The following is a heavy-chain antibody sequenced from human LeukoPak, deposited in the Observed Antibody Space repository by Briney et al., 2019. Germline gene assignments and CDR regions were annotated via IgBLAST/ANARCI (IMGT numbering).Heavy chain of an antibody. Sequence: PGGSLRLSCAASGXPFSNYWMLWVRQAPGKGLVWVSRINRDGSITNYADSVKGRFTISRDNAKNTLYLQMNSLRDEDTAVYYCGRDHYGSVDYWGQGTLVTVSS. CDR1: GXPFSNYW. CDR3: GRDHYGSVDY. J-gene: IGHJ4*02. CDR2: INRDGSIT. D-gene: IGHD3-10*01. V-gene: IGHV3-74*01.